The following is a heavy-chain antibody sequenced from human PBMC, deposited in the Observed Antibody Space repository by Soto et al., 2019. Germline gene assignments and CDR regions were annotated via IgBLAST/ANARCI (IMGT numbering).Heavy chain of an antibody. D-gene: IGHD1-26*01. CDR2: IFHTGAT. CDR3: ARRRIVPTTNFDY. Sequence: SETLSLTCTVSGDSISSSSFYWVWIRHPPGKGLEWIGHIFHTGATYQNPTLKSRLRMSVDTSKNQFSLNLSSVTATDTAVYYCARRRIVPTTNFDYWGQGTLVTVSS. V-gene: IGHV4-39*01. J-gene: IGHJ4*02. CDR1: GDSISSSSFY.